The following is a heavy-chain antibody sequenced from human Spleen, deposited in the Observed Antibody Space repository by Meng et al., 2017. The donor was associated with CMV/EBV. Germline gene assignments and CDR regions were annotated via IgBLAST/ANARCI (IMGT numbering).Heavy chain of an antibody. D-gene: IGHD6-19*01. CDR1: SISRNSAD. Sequence: SISRNSADWGWVRESASRGLEWLGKTYYGSEWYNGCAVSVKSQMSINPDTAKTQFSLQLNAVTPEDTAVYYCARTRPHSRGWGNFDYWGQGTLVTVSS. V-gene: IGHV6-1*01. CDR2: TYYGSEWYN. J-gene: IGHJ4*02. CDR3: ARTRPHSRGWGNFDY.